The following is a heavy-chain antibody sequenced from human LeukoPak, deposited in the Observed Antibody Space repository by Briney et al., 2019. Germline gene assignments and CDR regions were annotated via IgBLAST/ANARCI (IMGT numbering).Heavy chain of an antibody. CDR3: ASGGYSYGFDY. J-gene: IGHJ4*02. V-gene: IGHV4-30-2*01. Sequence: SETLSLTCAVSGGSISSGGYSWSWIRQPPGKGLEWIGYIFHNGNTYYSPSLKSRVTISVDRSKNQLSLKLSSVTAADTAMYYCASGGYSYGFDYWGQGTLVTVSS. CDR1: GGSISSGGYS. CDR2: IFHNGNT. D-gene: IGHD5-18*01.